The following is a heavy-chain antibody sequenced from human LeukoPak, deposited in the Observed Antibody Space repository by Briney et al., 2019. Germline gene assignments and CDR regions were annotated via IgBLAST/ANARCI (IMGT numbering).Heavy chain of an antibody. CDR1: GYSFTSYW. V-gene: IGHV5-51*01. J-gene: IGHJ2*01. D-gene: IGHD6-19*01. CDR3: ARRAAVAGPLGYFDL. Sequence: GESLKISCKGSGYSFTSYWIGWVRQMPGKGLEWMGIIYPDDSDTRYSPSFQGQVTISADKSISTAYLQWSSLKASDTAMYYCARRAAVAGPLGYFDLWGRGTLVTVSS. CDR2: IYPDDSDT.